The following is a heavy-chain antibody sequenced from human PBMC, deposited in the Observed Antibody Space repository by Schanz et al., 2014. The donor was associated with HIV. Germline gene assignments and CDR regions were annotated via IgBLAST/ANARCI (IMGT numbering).Heavy chain of an antibody. V-gene: IGHV4-39*01. J-gene: IGHJ5*02. D-gene: IGHD4-17*01. CDR3: ARADFGHDLGFDP. CDR1: GDSISNTTHY. Sequence: QLQLQESGPGLVKPSETLSLTCSVSGDSISNTTHYWGWIRQPPGKGLEWIGSAHHSGSTYYTPSHKSRVPIPGDTSKTQVSLKLSSVTAADTAVFYCARADFGHDLGFDPWGEGVLVTVTS. CDR2: AHHSGST.